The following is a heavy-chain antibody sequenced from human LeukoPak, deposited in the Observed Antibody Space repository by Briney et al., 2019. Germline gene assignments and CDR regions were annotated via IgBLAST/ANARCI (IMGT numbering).Heavy chain of an antibody. J-gene: IGHJ4*02. V-gene: IGHV3-23*01. CDR2: ISGNGGAT. Sequence: GGSLRLSCAASGCTFSSYAMSWVRQAPGKGLEWVSAISGNGGATYYADSVKGRFTISRDNSKNTLHLQMNSLRAEDTALYYCAKATTAIVVDNFFDYWGQGTLVSVSS. D-gene: IGHD3-22*01. CDR1: GCTFSSYA. CDR3: AKATTAIVVDNFFDY.